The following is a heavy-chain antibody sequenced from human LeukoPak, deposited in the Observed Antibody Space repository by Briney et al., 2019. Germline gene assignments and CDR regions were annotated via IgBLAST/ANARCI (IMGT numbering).Heavy chain of an antibody. D-gene: IGHD3-10*01. CDR1: GYTFSNYG. V-gene: IGHV1-2*02. CDR3: ARAPGGDYFDY. Sequence: ASVKVSCKASGYTFSNYGISWVRQAPGQGLEWMGWINPNSGGTNYAQKFQGRVTMTRDTSISTAYMELSRLRSDDTAVYYCARAPGGDYFDYWGQGTLVTVSS. J-gene: IGHJ4*02. CDR2: INPNSGGT.